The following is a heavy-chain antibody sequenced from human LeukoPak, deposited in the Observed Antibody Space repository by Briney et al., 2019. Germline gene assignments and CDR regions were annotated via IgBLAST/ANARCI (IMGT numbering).Heavy chain of an antibody. CDR2: INPNSGGT. CDR3: ARAVVPAAKFDP. CDR1: GYTLTGYY. Sequence: ASVKVSCKASGYTLTGYYMHWVRQAPGQGLEWMGWINPNSGGTNYAQKFQGRVTMTRDTSISTAYMELSRLRSDDTAVYYCARAVVPAAKFDPWGQGTLVTVSS. J-gene: IGHJ5*02. V-gene: IGHV1-2*02. D-gene: IGHD2-2*01.